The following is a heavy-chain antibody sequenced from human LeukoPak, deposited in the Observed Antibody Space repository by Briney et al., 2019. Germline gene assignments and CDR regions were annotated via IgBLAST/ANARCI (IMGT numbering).Heavy chain of an antibody. CDR3: ARVYYGSGSLYYFDY. Sequence: TSETLSLTCTASGGSITSGDYYWSWIRQPPGKGLEWIGYIYYGESTDYNPSLKSRVTMSLDTSKNQFSLKLSSVTAADTAVYYCARVYYGSGSLYYFDYWGQGTLVTVS. CDR2: IYYGEST. D-gene: IGHD3-10*01. V-gene: IGHV4-30-4*01. J-gene: IGHJ4*02. CDR1: GGSITSGDYY.